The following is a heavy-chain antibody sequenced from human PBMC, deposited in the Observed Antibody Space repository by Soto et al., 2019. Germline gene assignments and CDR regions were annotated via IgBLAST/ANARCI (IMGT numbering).Heavy chain of an antibody. CDR2: ISGSGGST. V-gene: IGHV3-23*01. CDR3: AKEGSGWTPGWFDP. J-gene: IGHJ5*02. CDR1: GFTFNSYA. Sequence: HPGGSLRLSCASSGFTFNSYAMSCFRQAPGKGLEWVSAISGSGGSTYYADSVKGRFTISRDNSKNTLYLQMNSLRAEDTAVYYCAKEGSGWTPGWFDPWGQGTLVTVSS. D-gene: IGHD6-19*01.